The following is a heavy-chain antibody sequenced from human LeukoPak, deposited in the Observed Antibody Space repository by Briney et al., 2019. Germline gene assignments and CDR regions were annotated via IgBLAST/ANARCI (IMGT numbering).Heavy chain of an antibody. J-gene: IGHJ4*02. CDR3: ARGTGSYYSLGY. D-gene: IGHD1-26*01. V-gene: IGHV3-74*01. CDR2: INSDGSST. CDR1: GFTVSSYT. Sequence: GGSLRLSCAASGFTVSSYTMSWVRQAPGKGLEWVSRINSDGSSTSHADSVKGRFTISRDNAKNTLYLQMNSLRAEDTAMYYCARGTGSYYSLGYWGQGTLVTVSS.